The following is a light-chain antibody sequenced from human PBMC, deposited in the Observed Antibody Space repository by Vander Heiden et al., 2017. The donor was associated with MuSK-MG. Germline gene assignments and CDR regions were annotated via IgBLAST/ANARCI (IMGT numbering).Light chain of an antibody. Sequence: SCELPLSPSVSVSPGQTASTSRSVDKWGDKYACWYQQKPGQSPVLVIYQDSKRPSGIPERFPGSNSGNTATLTISGTQARDEADYYCQAWDSSSFVVFGGGTKLTVL. J-gene: IGLJ2*01. V-gene: IGLV3-1*01. CDR2: QDS. CDR3: QAWDSSSFVV. CDR1: KWGDKY.